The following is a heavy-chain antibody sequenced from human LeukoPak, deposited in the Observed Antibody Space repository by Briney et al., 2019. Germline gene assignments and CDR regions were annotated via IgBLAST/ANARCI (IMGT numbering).Heavy chain of an antibody. D-gene: IGHD1-7*01. CDR3: AREGYNWNYADY. V-gene: IGHV4-61*02. J-gene: IGHJ4*02. CDR1: GGSISSGSYY. Sequence: PSETLSLTCTVSGGSISSGSYYWSWIRQPAGKGLEWIGRIYTSGSTNYNPSLKSRVTISVDTSKNQFSLKLSSVTAADTAVYYCAREGYNWNYADYWGQGTLVTVSS. CDR2: IYTSGST.